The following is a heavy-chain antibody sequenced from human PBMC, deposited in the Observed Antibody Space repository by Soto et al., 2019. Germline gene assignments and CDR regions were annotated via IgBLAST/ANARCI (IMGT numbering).Heavy chain of an antibody. CDR1: GGSFSGYY. V-gene: IGHV4-34*01. Sequence: PSETLSLTCAVYGGSFSGYYWSWIRQPPGKGLEWIGEINHSGSTNYNPSLKSRVTISVDTSKNQFSLKLSSVTAADTAVYYCARAGWDSRSTYWAQGTLVTVSS. D-gene: IGHD6-13*01. J-gene: IGHJ4*02. CDR3: ARAGWDSRSTY. CDR2: INHSGST.